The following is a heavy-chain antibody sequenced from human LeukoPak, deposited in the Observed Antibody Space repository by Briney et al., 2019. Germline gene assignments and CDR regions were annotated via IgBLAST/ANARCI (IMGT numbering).Heavy chain of an antibody. D-gene: IGHD7-27*01. V-gene: IGHV3-23*01. CDR1: GFSFSSYG. CDR2: INGTGGST. Sequence: GGSLRLSCAASGFSFSSYGMSWVRQAPGKGLEWVSGINGTGGSTSYADSVKGRFTISRDNSKNTLYLQMNSLRAEDTAVYYCAPGNWFDPWGQGTLVTVSS. CDR3: APGNWFDP. J-gene: IGHJ5*02.